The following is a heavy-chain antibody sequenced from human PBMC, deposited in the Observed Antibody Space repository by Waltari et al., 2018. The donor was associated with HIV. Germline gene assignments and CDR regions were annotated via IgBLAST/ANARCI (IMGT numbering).Heavy chain of an antibody. Sequence: EVQLEQSGAEVKKPGESLKISCKSSGYSFTTYWIGWVRQMPGKGLEWMGIIYPGDSDTRYSPSFQGQVTISADKSISTAYLQWSSLKASDTAMYYCARHTAYYYDSGSYYGYYCDYWGQGTLVTVSS. J-gene: IGHJ4*02. CDR3: ARHTAYYYDSGSYYGYYCDY. CDR2: IYPGDSDT. D-gene: IGHD3-10*01. CDR1: GYSFTTYW. V-gene: IGHV5-51*01.